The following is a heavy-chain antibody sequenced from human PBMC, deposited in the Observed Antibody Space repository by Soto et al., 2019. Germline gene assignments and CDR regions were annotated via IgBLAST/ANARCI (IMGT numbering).Heavy chain of an antibody. CDR2: IIPIFGTA. Sequence: SVKVSCKASGGTFSSYAISWVRQAPGQGLEWMGGIIPIFGTANYAQKFQGRVTITADESTSTAYMELSSLRSEDTAVYYCARSYVVVPTNGFDPWGQGTLVTVSS. CDR1: GGTFSSYA. J-gene: IGHJ5*02. D-gene: IGHD2-2*01. V-gene: IGHV1-69*13. CDR3: ARSYVVVPTNGFDP.